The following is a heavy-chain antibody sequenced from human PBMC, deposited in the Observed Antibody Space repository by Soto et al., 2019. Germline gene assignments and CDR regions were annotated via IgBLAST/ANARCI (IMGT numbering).Heavy chain of an antibody. CDR1: GGTFSSYA. V-gene: IGHV1-69*01. D-gene: IGHD6-13*01. CDR2: IIPIFGTA. CDR3: ARDSASSSDTGIAAAGTAWYYYYGMDV. Sequence: QVQLVQSGAEVKKPGSSVKVSCKASGGTFSSYAISWVRQAPGQGLEWMGGIIPIFGTANYAQKFQGRVTITADESTSTAYMELSSLRSEDTAVYYCARDSASSSDTGIAAAGTAWYYYYGMDVWGQGTTVTVSS. J-gene: IGHJ6*02.